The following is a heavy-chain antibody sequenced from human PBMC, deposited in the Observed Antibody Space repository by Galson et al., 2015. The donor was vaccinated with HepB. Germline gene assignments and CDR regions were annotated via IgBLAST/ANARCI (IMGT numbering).Heavy chain of an antibody. CDR1: GFTFDDYA. J-gene: IGHJ3*02. V-gene: IGHV3-9*01. CDR2: ISWNSGSI. Sequence: SLRLSCAASGFTFDDYAMHWVRHAPGKGLEWVSGISWNSGSIGYADSVKGRFTISRDNAKNSLYVQMNSLRAEDTALYYCAKDRSSGWYSRWDAFDIWGQGTMVTVSS. D-gene: IGHD6-19*01. CDR3: AKDRSSGWYSRWDAFDI.